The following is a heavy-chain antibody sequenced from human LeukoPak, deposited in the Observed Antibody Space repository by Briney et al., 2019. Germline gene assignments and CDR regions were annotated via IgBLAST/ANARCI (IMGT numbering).Heavy chain of an antibody. D-gene: IGHD5-24*01. Sequence: ASVKVSCKAFGYTFTGPYIHWLRQAPGQGLEWMGWINPKSGDIRYAQQFQGRVTLTRDMSTSTDYLELSSLRSEDTAVYYCARDNSVRDEAWWFNPWGQGTLVTVSS. J-gene: IGHJ5*02. CDR2: INPKSGDI. CDR1: GYTFTGPY. CDR3: ARDNSVRDEAWWFNP. V-gene: IGHV1-2*02.